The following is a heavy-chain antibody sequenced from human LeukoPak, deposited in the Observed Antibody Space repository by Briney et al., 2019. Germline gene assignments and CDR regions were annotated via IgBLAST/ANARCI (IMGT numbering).Heavy chain of an antibody. Sequence: GGSLRLSCAASGFTFSSYAMSWVRQAPEKGLEWVSVISGSGGSTFYADSVKSRFTISRDNSKNTLYLQMDSLRAEDTAVFYCAKGVGVWLPTPHFDYWGQGTLVTVSS. CDR2: ISGSGGST. CDR1: GFTFSSYA. J-gene: IGHJ4*02. D-gene: IGHD5-12*01. V-gene: IGHV3-23*01. CDR3: AKGVGVWLPTPHFDY.